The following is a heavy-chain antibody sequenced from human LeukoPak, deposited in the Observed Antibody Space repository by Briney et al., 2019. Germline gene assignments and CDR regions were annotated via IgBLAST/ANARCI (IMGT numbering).Heavy chain of an antibody. CDR1: GFTFSSYA. V-gene: IGHV3-30*04. CDR3: AREGHFYSSGWYISPDWYFDL. D-gene: IGHD6-19*01. CDR2: ISYDGSNK. Sequence: GGSLRLSCAASGFTFSSYAMHWVRQAPGKGLEWVAVISYDGSNKYYADSVKGRFTTSRDNSKNTLSLQMNSLRAEDTAVYYCAREGHFYSSGWYISPDWYFDLWGRGTLVTVSS. J-gene: IGHJ2*01.